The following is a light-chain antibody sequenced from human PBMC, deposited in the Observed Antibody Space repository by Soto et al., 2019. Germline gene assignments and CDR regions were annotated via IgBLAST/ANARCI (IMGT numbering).Light chain of an antibody. CDR1: QDIRNF. CDR2: AAS. V-gene: IGKV1-27*01. Sequence: DIQMTQSPTSLSASVGDRVTITCRASQDIRNFVAWYQQKPGKAPKLLIYAASTLQSWVPSRLSGSGSGTDFSFTINSLQPEDVSTYSCQKYSSVPVFGPGTKVEIK. J-gene: IGKJ3*01. CDR3: QKYSSVPV.